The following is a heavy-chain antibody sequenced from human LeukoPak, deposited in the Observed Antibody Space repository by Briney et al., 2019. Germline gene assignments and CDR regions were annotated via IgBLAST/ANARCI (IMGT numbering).Heavy chain of an antibody. D-gene: IGHD6-19*01. J-gene: IGHJ4*02. CDR1: GYSISSGYY. CDR2: IYHSGST. Sequence: SETLSLTCAVSGYSISSGYYWGWIRQPPGKGLEWIGSIYHSGSTYYNPSLKSRVTISVDTSKNQFSLKLSSVTAADTAVYYSARQLAVAPFDYWGQGTLVTVSS. CDR3: ARQLAVAPFDY. V-gene: IGHV4-38-2*01.